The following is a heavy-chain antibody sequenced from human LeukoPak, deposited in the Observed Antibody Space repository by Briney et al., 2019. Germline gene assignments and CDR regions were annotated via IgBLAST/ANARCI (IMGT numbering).Heavy chain of an antibody. CDR2: IIPILGIA. CDR3: ATEDYCSGGSCYYFDY. Sequence: SVKVSCKASGGTFISYAISWVRQAPGQGLEWMGRIIPILGIANYAQKFQGRVTITADKSTSTAYMELSSLRPEDTAVYYCATEDYCSGGSCYYFDYWGQGTLVTVSS. D-gene: IGHD2-15*01. V-gene: IGHV1-69*04. J-gene: IGHJ4*02. CDR1: GGTFISYA.